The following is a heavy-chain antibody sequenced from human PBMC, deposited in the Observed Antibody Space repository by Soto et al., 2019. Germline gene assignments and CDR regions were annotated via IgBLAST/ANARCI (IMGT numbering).Heavy chain of an antibody. CDR1: GFTFSSYA. J-gene: IGHJ4*02. CDR3: AKVPLGVSGAKLGH. D-gene: IGHD1-26*01. Sequence: EVQLLESGGGLVQPGGSLRLSCAASGFTFSSYAMSWVRQAPGKGPEWVSAISGSGDRTYYADSVKGRFTISRDNSKNTLYLQMNSLRAEDTAVYYCAKVPLGVSGAKLGHWGQGTLVTVSS. CDR2: ISGSGDRT. V-gene: IGHV3-23*01.